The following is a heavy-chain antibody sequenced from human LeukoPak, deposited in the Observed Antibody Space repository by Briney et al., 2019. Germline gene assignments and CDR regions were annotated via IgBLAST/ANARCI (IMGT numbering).Heavy chain of an antibody. Sequence: ASVKVSCKASGYTFTGYYMHWVRQAPGQGLEWMGWINPDSGGTNYAQKFQGRVTMTRDTSISTAYMELSRLRSDDTAVYYCARGASGVYTVTTSWFDPWGQGTLVTVSS. D-gene: IGHD4-17*01. CDR1: GYTFTGYY. CDR3: ARGASGVYTVTTSWFDP. V-gene: IGHV1-2*02. J-gene: IGHJ5*02. CDR2: INPDSGGT.